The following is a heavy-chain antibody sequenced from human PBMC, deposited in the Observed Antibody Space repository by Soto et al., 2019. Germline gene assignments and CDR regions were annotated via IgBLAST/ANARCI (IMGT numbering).Heavy chain of an antibody. J-gene: IGHJ4*02. Sequence: QVLLQESGPRLMKPSETLTLTCTVSGLTISSASYYWSWIRQHPGKGLEWVGNIYYNGSTYYSPSLKSRVTVWFDTSKNQFSLRLTSVTAADTAVYYSARYRISGSWSKFDYWGQGTLVKVSA. V-gene: IGHV4-31*02. CDR2: IYYNGST. D-gene: IGHD6-13*01. CDR3: ARYRISGSWSKFDY. CDR1: GLTISSASYY.